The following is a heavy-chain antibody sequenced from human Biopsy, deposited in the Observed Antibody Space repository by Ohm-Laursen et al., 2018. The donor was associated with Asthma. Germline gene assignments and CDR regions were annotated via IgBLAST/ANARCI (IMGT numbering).Heavy chain of an antibody. CDR1: GFTFSNYG. Sequence: SLRLSCTATGFTFSNYGMHWVRQVAGKGLDWVAVVTYDGIGQYYAESVKGRFTISRDNSKNTLYLQMNSLRPDDTAVYYCARDVMEWYLPAFDFWGQGTLVTVSS. CDR3: ARDVMEWYLPAFDF. D-gene: IGHD3-3*01. CDR2: VTYDGIGQ. J-gene: IGHJ4*02. V-gene: IGHV3-30*03.